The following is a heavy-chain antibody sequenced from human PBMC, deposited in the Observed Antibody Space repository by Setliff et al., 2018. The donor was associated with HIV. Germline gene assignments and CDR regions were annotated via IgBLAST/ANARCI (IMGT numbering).Heavy chain of an antibody. V-gene: IGHV4-39*01. J-gene: IGHJ6*03. D-gene: IGHD6-13*01. CDR2: INYRGST. CDR3: ARGRYRSRWYASDHYYIDV. CDR1: GGSISSSSYY. Sequence: LSLTCTVSGGSISSSSYYWGWIRQPPGKGLQWIGSINYRGSTYYNPSLKSRVTISVDTSKNQFSLKLRSVTAADTALYYCARGRYRSRWYASDHYYIDVWGKGTTVTVSS.